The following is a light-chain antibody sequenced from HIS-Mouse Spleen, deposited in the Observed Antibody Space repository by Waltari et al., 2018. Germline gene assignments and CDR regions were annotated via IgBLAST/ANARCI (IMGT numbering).Light chain of an antibody. V-gene: IGLV1-47*01. Sequence: QSVLTQPPSASGTPGQRFTLSCSGRTSHIGSNYVYWYHQLPGTAPKLLIYRNNQLPSGVPDRFAGSKSGNTASMTISGLQAEDEADYYCCSYAGSYTYVFGTGTKVTVL. J-gene: IGLJ1*01. CDR1: TSHIGSNY. CDR3: CSYAGSYTYV. CDR2: RNN.